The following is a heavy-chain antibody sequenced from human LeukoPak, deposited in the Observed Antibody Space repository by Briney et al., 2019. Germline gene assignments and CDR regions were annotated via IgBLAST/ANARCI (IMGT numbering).Heavy chain of an antibody. CDR2: IFPSGGEI. Sequence: PGGSLRLSCEASGFTFSTFAMIWVRQPPGKGLEWVSSIFPSGGEIHYADSVRGRFTISRDNSKSTLSLQMNSLRAEDTAIYYCPTYKQVLLPFESWGKGTLFTVS. V-gene: IGHV3-23*01. CDR1: GFTFSTFA. CDR3: PTYKQVLLPFES. D-gene: IGHD1-1*01. J-gene: IGHJ4*02.